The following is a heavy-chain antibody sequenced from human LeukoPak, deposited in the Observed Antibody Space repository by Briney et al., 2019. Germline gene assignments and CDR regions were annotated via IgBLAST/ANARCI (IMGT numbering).Heavy chain of an antibody. Sequence: PSETLSLTCTVSGGSISSYYWSWIRQPPGKGLEWIGYIYYSGSTNYNPSLKSRATISVDTSKNQFSLKLSSVTAADTAVYYCARSGYSYGYAFDIWGQGTLVTVSS. V-gene: IGHV4-59*08. CDR3: ARSGYSYGYAFDI. D-gene: IGHD5-18*01. J-gene: IGHJ3*02. CDR2: IYYSGST. CDR1: GGSISSYY.